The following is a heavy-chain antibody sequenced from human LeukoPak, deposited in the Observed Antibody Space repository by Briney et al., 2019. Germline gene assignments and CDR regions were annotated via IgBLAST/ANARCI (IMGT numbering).Heavy chain of an antibody. V-gene: IGHV3-74*01. CDR1: EFTFSSYW. CDR3: AREFSGSNYGFPFDY. D-gene: IGHD1-26*01. CDR2: ISPDGSTT. J-gene: IGHJ4*02. Sequence: PGGSLRLSCAASEFTFSSYWMHWVRQAPGKGLVWVSRISPDGSTTSYADSVKGRFTISRDNAKNTLYLQMNSLRAEDTAVYYCAREFSGSNYGFPFDYWGQGTLVTVSS.